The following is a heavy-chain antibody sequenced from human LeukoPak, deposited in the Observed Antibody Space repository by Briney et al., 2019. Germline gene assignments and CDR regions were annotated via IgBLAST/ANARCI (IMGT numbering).Heavy chain of an antibody. CDR2: ISAYNGNT. J-gene: IGHJ2*01. V-gene: IGHV1-18*01. CDR3: ARSSLPWYFDL. Sequence: ASVEVSCKASGYTFTSYGIRWVRQAPGQGLEWMGWISAYNGNTNYAQKLQGRVTMTTDTSTSTAYMELRSLRSDDTAVYYCARSSLPWYFDLWGRGTLVTVSS. CDR1: GYTFTSYG.